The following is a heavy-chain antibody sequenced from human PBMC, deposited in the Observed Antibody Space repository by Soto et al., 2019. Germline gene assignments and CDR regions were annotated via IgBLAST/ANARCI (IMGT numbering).Heavy chain of an antibody. V-gene: IGHV3-23*01. J-gene: IGHJ4*02. CDR3: AMTGTTWYIS. CDR2: LNGNGNIP. Sequence: EVQLLESGGGSVQPGGSLRLTCAASGFTFSAYAMTWVRLAPGKGLEWVATLNGNGNIPYYANSVKGRFTISRDNSKNILYLRMNSLRADDTARYFCAMTGTTWYISWGQGTLVTVS. CDR1: GFTFSAYA. D-gene: IGHD6-13*01.